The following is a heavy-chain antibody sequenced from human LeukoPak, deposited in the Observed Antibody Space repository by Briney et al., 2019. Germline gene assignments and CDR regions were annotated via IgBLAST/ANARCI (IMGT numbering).Heavy chain of an antibody. CDR2: IKQDGSEK. CDR3: AGGTGFIIKD. J-gene: IGHJ4*02. Sequence: PGGSLRLSCAASGFTFSNAWMSWVRQAPGKGLEWVANIKQDGSEKNYVDSVKGRFTISRDNAKNSLYLQMNNLRVEDTAMYYCAGGTGFIIKDWGQGTLVTVSS. V-gene: IGHV3-7*03. CDR1: GFTFSNAW. D-gene: IGHD3-9*01.